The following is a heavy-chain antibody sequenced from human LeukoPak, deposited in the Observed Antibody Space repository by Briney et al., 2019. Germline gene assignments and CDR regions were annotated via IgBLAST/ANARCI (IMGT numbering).Heavy chain of an antibody. V-gene: IGHV4-31*03. CDR3: ARGGTMVRGVSNWFDP. CDR1: GGSLSSGGYY. Sequence: SQTLSLTCTVSGGSLSSGGYYWSWIRQHPGKGLEWIGYIYYSGSTYYNPSLKSRVTISVDTSKNQFSLKLSSVTAADTAVYYCARGGTMVRGVSNWFDPWGQGTLVTVSS. J-gene: IGHJ5*02. CDR2: IYYSGST. D-gene: IGHD3-10*01.